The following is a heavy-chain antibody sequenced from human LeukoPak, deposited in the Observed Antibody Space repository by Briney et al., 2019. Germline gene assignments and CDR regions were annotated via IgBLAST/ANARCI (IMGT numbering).Heavy chain of an antibody. CDR1: GFTFDDYA. Sequence: GGSLRLSCAASGFTFDDYAMHWVRQAPGKGLEWVSLISGDGGRTYYADSVKGRFTISRDNSKISLYLQMNSLRTEDTAFYYCAKDGRIGDFWSGLNWFDPWGQGTLVTVSS. J-gene: IGHJ5*02. CDR2: ISGDGGRT. D-gene: IGHD3-3*01. V-gene: IGHV3-43*02. CDR3: AKDGRIGDFWSGLNWFDP.